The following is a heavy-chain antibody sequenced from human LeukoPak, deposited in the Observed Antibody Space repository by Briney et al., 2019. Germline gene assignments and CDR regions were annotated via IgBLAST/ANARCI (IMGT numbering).Heavy chain of an antibody. CDR1: GYIFTSYA. J-gene: IGHJ6*01. Sequence: ASVKVSCKASGYIFTSYAMHWVRQAPGQRLEWMGWINAGNGNTKYSQKFQGRVTITRDTSASTAYMELSSLRSEDTAVYYCARDLYYGSGSPPYYYYGMDVWGKGPRSPSPQ. V-gene: IGHV1-3*01. CDR2: INAGNGNT. D-gene: IGHD3-10*01. CDR3: ARDLYYGSGSPPYYYYGMDV.